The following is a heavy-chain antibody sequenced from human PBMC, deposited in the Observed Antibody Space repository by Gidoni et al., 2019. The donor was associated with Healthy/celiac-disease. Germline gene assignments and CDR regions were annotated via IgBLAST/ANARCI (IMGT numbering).Heavy chain of an antibody. CDR2: TYYRSKWYN. D-gene: IGHD6-19*01. J-gene: IGHJ4*02. CDR3: ARGTRPGIAVAGTFDY. Sequence: QVQLQQSGPGLVKPSQTLSLTCAISGDSFSSNLAAWNWIRQSPSRGLEWLGRTYYRSKWYNDYAVSVKSRITINPDTSKNQFSLQLNSVTPEDTAVYYCARGTRPGIAVAGTFDYWGQGTLVTVSS. V-gene: IGHV6-1*01. CDR1: GDSFSSNLAA.